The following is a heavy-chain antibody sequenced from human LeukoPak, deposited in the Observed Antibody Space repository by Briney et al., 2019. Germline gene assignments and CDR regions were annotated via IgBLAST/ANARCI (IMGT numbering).Heavy chain of an antibody. J-gene: IGHJ4*02. Sequence: PGRSLRLSCAASGFTFSSYAMPWVRQAPGKGLEWVAVISYDGSNKYYADSVKGRFTISRDNSKNTLYLQMNSLRAEDTAVYYCARDPEQWLVLGAFDYWGQGTLVTVSS. CDR2: ISYDGSNK. V-gene: IGHV3-30-3*01. CDR1: GFTFSSYA. CDR3: ARDPEQWLVLGAFDY. D-gene: IGHD6-19*01.